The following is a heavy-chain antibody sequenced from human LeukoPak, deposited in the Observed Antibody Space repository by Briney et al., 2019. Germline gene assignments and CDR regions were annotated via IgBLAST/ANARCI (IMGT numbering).Heavy chain of an antibody. D-gene: IGHD6-13*01. CDR2: IYTSGST. J-gene: IGHJ5*02. CDR1: GGSISSYY. CDR3: ARDSRRYSSSWYDNDNWFDP. Sequence: PSETLSLTCTVAGGSISSYYWSWLRQPAGKGLEWVGRIYTSGSTNYNPSLKRRVTISVDTSKNQFSLKLSSVPAADTAVYYCARDSRRYSSSWYDNDNWFDPWGQGTLVTVSS. V-gene: IGHV4-4*07.